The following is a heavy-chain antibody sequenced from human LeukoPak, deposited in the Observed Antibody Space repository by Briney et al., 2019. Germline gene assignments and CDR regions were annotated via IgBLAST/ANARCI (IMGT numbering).Heavy chain of an antibody. Sequence: ASVKVSCKASGYTFTSYGISWVRQAPGQGLEWMGWISAYNGNTNYAQKLQGRVTMTRNTSISTAYMELSSLRSEDTAVYYCARTVYYGDKGTEFDPWGQGTLVTVSS. CDR1: GYTFTSYG. J-gene: IGHJ5*02. CDR2: ISAYNGNT. CDR3: ARTVYYGDKGTEFDP. V-gene: IGHV1-18*01. D-gene: IGHD4-17*01.